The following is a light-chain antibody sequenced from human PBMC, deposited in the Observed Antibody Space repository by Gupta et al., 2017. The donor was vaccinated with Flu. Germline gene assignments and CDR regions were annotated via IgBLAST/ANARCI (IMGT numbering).Light chain of an antibody. CDR2: NDN. CDR3: QVWDVATGHWV. Sequence: SYVLTQAPSVSVAPGQTARIPCGGNNIGGRHVHWYQQKSARAPILVVYNDNDRPSGFPDRFSGSNSGNTATLIISRVEAGDEADYFCQVWDVATGHWVFGGGTKLTVL. V-gene: IGLV3-21*02. J-gene: IGLJ3*02. CDR1: NIGGRH.